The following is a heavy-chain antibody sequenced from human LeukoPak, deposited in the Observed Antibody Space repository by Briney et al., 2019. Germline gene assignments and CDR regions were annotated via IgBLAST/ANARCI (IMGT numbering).Heavy chain of an antibody. CDR2: TYYRSKWYN. CDR3: ARDSASWSPMPHDAFDI. V-gene: IGHV6-1*01. Sequence: SQTLSLTCAISGDSVSSNSAAWNWIRQSPSRGLEWLGRTYYRSKWYNDYAVSVKSRITINPDTSKNQFSLQLNSVTPEDTAVYYCARDSASWSPMPHDAFDIWGQGTMVTVSS. D-gene: IGHD6-13*01. CDR1: GDSVSSNSAA. J-gene: IGHJ3*02.